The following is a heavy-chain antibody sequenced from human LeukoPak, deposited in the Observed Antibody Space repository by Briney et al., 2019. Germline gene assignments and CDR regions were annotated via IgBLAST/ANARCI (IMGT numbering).Heavy chain of an antibody. CDR1: GGTFSSYA. CDR3: ARNPIDSARDPDIVVVPAAMPLDY. D-gene: IGHD2-2*01. Sequence: ASVKVSCKASGGTFSSYAISWVRQAPGQGLEWMGRIIPILGIPNYAQKFQGRVTITADKSTTTAYMELSSLRSEDTAVYYCARNPIDSARDPDIVVVPAAMPLDYWGQGTLVTVSS. CDR2: IIPILGIP. V-gene: IGHV1-69*04. J-gene: IGHJ4*02.